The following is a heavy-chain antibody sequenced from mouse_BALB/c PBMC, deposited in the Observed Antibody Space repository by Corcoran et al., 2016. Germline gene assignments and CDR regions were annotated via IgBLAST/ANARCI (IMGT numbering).Heavy chain of an antibody. CDR3: ARWARYDACDY. CDR1: GYTFSSYW. V-gene: IGHV1-9*01. J-gene: IGHJ2*01. CDR2: ILPGSGST. Sequence: QVQLQQSGAELMKPGASVKISCKATGYTFSSYWIEWVKQRPGHGLEWIGEILPGSGSTNYNEKFKGKATFTADTSSNTAYMQLSRLTSEDSAGYYCARWARYDACDYWGQGTTLTVSS. D-gene: IGHD2-14*01.